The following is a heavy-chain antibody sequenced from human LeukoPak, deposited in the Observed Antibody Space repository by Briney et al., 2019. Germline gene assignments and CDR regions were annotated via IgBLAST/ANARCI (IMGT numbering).Heavy chain of an antibody. CDR1: GFPFSSYW. D-gene: IGHD5-24*01. CDR3: TRVGYIDEGIDY. CDR2: IKQDGSKK. Sequence: GGSLRLSCVASGFPFSSYWMTWVRRAPGKGLEWVANIKQDGSKKSYVDSVKGRFTISRDNAKNSQYLQMNSLRAEDTAIYYCTRVGYIDEGIDYWGQGTLVTVSS. J-gene: IGHJ4*02. V-gene: IGHV3-7*04.